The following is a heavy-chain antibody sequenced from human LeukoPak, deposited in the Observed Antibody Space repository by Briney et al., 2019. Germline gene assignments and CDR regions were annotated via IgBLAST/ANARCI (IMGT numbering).Heavy chain of an antibody. CDR2: MNPYSGTT. Sequence: ASVKVSCKASGYLFTSYDIDWMRQATGQGLEWMGWMNPYSGTTGYAQKFQGRVTMTRNTSITTAYMELSSLRSEDTAVYYCARGLSPYYYYYYMDVWGKGTTVTVSS. CDR3: ARGLSPYYYYYYMDV. D-gene: IGHD5/OR15-5a*01. CDR1: GYLFTSYD. J-gene: IGHJ6*03. V-gene: IGHV1-8*02.